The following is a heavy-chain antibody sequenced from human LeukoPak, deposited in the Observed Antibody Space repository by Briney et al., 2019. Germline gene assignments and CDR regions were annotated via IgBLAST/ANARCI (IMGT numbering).Heavy chain of an antibody. CDR2: INHSGST. CDR1: GGSVSGYY. J-gene: IGHJ4*02. CDR3: ARGPDYVWGSYRFRRYFDY. V-gene: IGHV4-34*01. Sequence: SETLSLTCAVYGGSVSGYYWSWIRQPPGKGLEWIGEINHSGSTNYNPSLKSRVTISVDTSKNQFSLKLSSVTAADTAVYYYARGPDYVWGSYRFRRYFDYWGQGTLVTVSS. D-gene: IGHD3-16*02.